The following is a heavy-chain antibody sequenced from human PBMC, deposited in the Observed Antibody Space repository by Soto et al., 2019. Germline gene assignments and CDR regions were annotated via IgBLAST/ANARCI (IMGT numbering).Heavy chain of an antibody. CDR3: ATESGDGIVGY. Sequence: CGCLRLSCVACGFTFSNYWMSWVRQAPGKGLEWVANIKHDGSEKYYADSVKGRFTISRDNAKNSLYLQMNILRAEDTAVYYCATESGDGIVGYWGQGTLVTSPQ. J-gene: IGHJ4*02. CDR1: GFTFSNYW. D-gene: IGHD3-22*01. V-gene: IGHV3-7*01. CDR2: IKHDGSEK.